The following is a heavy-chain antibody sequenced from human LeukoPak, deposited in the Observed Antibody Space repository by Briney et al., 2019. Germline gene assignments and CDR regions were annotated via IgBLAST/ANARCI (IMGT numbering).Heavy chain of an antibody. CDR1: GGSFSSYY. CDR2: IYYSGST. CDR3: ARLELAAAGSRWFDP. V-gene: IGHV4-39*01. D-gene: IGHD6-13*01. J-gene: IGHJ5*02. Sequence: SETLSLTCAVYGGSFSSYYWGWIRQPPGKGLEWIGSIYYSGSTYYNPSLKSRVTISVDTSKNQFSLKLSSVTAADTAVYYCARLELAAAGSRWFDPWGQGTLVTVSS.